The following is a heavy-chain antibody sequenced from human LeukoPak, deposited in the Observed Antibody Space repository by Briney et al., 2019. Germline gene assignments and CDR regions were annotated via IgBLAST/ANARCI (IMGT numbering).Heavy chain of an antibody. CDR1: GFTVSSNY. Sequence: GGSLRLSCAASGFTVSSNYMSWVRQAPRKGLEWVSVIYSGGSTYYADSVKGRFTISRDNSKNTLYLQMNSLRAEDTAVYYCAITLTPAADQTEIKDYWGQGTLVTVSS. V-gene: IGHV3-66*01. J-gene: IGHJ4*02. CDR2: IYSGGST. CDR3: AITLTPAADQTEIKDY. D-gene: IGHD6-13*01.